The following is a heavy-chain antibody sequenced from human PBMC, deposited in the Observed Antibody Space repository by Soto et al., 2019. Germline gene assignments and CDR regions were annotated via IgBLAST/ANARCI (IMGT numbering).Heavy chain of an antibody. D-gene: IGHD2-15*01. J-gene: IGHJ4*02. CDR1: GFTFSSYA. V-gene: IGHV3-23*01. CDR2: ISGSGDST. Sequence: GGSLRLSCAASGFTFSSYAMSWVRQAPGKGLEWVSTISGSGDSTYYADSVRGRFTISRDNSKETLYLQMNSLRAEDTAVYYCAKETLGYCSSGSCRIDYWGQGTLVTVSS. CDR3: AKETLGYCSSGSCRIDY.